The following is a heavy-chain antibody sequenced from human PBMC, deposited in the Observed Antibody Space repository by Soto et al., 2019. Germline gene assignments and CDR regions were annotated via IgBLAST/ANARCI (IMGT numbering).Heavy chain of an antibody. CDR1: GYTFTSYA. D-gene: IGHD2-2*01. CDR2: INAGNGNT. J-gene: IGHJ6*04. V-gene: IGHV1-3*01. CDR3: ASQGGDIVLAPADHGHYYGMDV. Sequence: ASVKVSCKASGYTFTSYAIDWVRQAPGQRLEWMGWINAGNGNTKYSQKFQGRVTITRDTSASTAYMELGSLRSEDTAVYYCASQGGDIVLAPADHGHYYGMDVWGKGTTVTVSS.